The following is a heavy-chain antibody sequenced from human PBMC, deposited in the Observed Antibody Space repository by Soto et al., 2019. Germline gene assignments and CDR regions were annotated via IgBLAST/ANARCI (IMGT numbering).Heavy chain of an antibody. Sequence: GGSLRLSCVASGFTFSKFWMSWVRQAPGKGLEWVATIKQDGSEKYYVDSVKGRFTISRDNAKNSLFLQMNCLRAEDTAVYYCASRTGDYYYYYMDVWGKGTTVTVSS. V-gene: IGHV3-7*02. D-gene: IGHD1-1*01. CDR2: IKQDGSEK. CDR1: GFTFSKFW. J-gene: IGHJ6*03. CDR3: ASRTGDYYYYYMDV.